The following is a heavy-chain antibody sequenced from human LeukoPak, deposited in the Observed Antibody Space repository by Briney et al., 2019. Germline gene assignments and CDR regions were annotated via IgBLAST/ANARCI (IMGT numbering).Heavy chain of an antibody. CDR1: GFTFSSYA. J-gene: IGHJ4*02. V-gene: IGHV3-23*01. CDR2: ISGSGGST. Sequence: PGASLRLSCAASGFTFSSYAMSWVRQAPGKGLEWVSAISGSGGSTYYADSVKGRFTLSRDNSKNTMYLQMNRLRAEDTAVYYCAKDRRKYYYDSSGYFLFDYWGQGTLVTVSS. D-gene: IGHD3-22*01. CDR3: AKDRRKYYYDSSGYFLFDY.